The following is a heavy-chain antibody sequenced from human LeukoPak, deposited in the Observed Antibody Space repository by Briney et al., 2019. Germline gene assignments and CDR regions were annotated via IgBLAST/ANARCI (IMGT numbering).Heavy chain of an antibody. CDR2: IYSDGST. V-gene: IGHV3-66*02. CDR3: ATDQRSESYYPWGWFDP. D-gene: IGHD1-26*01. CDR1: GFAVSTNY. Sequence: GGSLRLSCAASGFAVSTNYLSWVRQAPGKGLEWVSVIYSDGSTYYTDSVKGRFTISRDNSKNTLYLQMNSLRPEDTAVYYCATDQRSESYYPWGWFDPWGQGTLVTVSS. J-gene: IGHJ5*02.